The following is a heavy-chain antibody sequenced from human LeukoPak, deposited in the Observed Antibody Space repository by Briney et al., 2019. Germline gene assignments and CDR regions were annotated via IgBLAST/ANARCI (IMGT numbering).Heavy chain of an antibody. CDR3: ASGYFHSSEGGNKY. D-gene: IGHD3-22*01. Sequence: PGGSLRLSCAGSGFTFTNYWMHWVRQAPGKGLGWVSRIDVDGSSTDYADSVKGRFTISRDNAKNTLYLQMNSLRANDTAVYYCASGYFHSSEGGNKYWGQGTLVTVSS. V-gene: IGHV3-74*01. CDR1: GFTFTNYW. CDR2: IDVDGSST. J-gene: IGHJ4*02.